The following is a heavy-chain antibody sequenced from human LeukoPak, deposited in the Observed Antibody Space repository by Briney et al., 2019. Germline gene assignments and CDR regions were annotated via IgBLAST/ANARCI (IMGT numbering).Heavy chain of an antibody. CDR1: GGSISGNY. Sequence: SETLSLTCAVSGGSISGNYWSWIRQPPATGLEWIGEINHSASTYYNPSLKSRVPISVARSKNQFSLKLSFVTAADTTVYYCARHGVGCSSTSCTTNFDYGGQGILVTVSS. V-gene: IGHV4-34*01. J-gene: IGHJ4*02. D-gene: IGHD2-2*01. CDR2: INHSAST. CDR3: ARHGVGCSSTSCTTNFDY.